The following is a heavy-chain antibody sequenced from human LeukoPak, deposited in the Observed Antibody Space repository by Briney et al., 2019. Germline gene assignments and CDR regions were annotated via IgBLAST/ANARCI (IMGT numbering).Heavy chain of an antibody. V-gene: IGHV1-18*01. D-gene: IGHD6-13*01. J-gene: IGHJ4*02. CDR3: ARDLTIAAAGTFGY. CDR1: GYTFTSYG. Sequence: ASVKVSCKASGYTFTSYGISWMRQAPGQGLEWMGWISGYNANTKYTQNLQGRVTMTTDTSTGTAYMELRSLRSDDTAVYYCARDLTIAAAGTFGYWGQGTLVTVSS. CDR2: ISGYNANT.